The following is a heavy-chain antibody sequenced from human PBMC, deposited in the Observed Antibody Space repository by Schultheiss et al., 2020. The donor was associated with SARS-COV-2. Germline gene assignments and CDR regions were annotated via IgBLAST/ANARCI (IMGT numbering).Heavy chain of an antibody. D-gene: IGHD2-21*01. J-gene: IGHJ4*02. V-gene: IGHV1-69*05. Sequence: SVKVSCKASGGTFSSYAISWVRQAPGQGLEWMGGIIPIFGTANYAQKFQGRVTMTTDTSTNTAHMELWSLTSDDTAVYYCARDGRAYCGGGTCNVYWGQGTLVTVSS. CDR1: GGTFSSYA. CDR2: IIPIFGTA. CDR3: ARDGRAYCGGGTCNVY.